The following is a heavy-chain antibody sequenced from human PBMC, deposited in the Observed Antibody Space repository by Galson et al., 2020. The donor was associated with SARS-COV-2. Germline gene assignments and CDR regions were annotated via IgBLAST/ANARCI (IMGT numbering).Heavy chain of an antibody. J-gene: IGHJ4*02. V-gene: IGHV3-23*01. Sequence: GGSLRLSCAASGFTFTTYVLSWVRQAPGKGLEWVSGISGSSDGTYYTDSVKGRFTISRDNSKNTLYLQMDSLRAEDTAIYYCARVYSGTYRGPHSWGQGTLVTVSS. CDR2: ISGSSDGT. CDR3: ARVYSGTYRGPHS. D-gene: IGHD1-26*01. CDR1: GFTFTTYV.